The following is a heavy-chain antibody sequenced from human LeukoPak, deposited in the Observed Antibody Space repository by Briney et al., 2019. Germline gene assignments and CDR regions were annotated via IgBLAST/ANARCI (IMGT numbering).Heavy chain of an antibody. CDR3: ARDRGFSYYYDSSGYYPLY. V-gene: IGHV1-18*01. Sequence: ASVKVSCKASGYTFTSYGISWVRQAPGQGLEWVGWISAYNGNTNYAQKLQGRVTMTTETSTSTAYMELRSLRSDDTAVYYCARDRGFSYYYDSSGYYPLYWGQGTLVTVSS. J-gene: IGHJ4*02. CDR2: ISAYNGNT. D-gene: IGHD3-22*01. CDR1: GYTFTSYG.